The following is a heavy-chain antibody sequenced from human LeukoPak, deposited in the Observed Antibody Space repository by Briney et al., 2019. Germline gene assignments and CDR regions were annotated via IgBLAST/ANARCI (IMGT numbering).Heavy chain of an antibody. V-gene: IGHV1-46*01. J-gene: IGHJ5*02. CDR1: GYTFTSYY. D-gene: IGHD6-13*01. CDR3: AKCGDFIAASCNWFDP. Sequence: GASVKVSCKASGYTFTSYYMHWVRQAPGQGLEWMGIINPSGGSTSYAQKFQGRVTMTRDTSTSTVYMELSSLRSEDTAVYYCAKCGDFIAASCNWFDPWGPGTLVTVSS. CDR2: INPSGGST.